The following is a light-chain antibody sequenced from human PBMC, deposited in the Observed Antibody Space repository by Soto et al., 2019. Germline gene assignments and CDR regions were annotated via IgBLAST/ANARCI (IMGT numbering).Light chain of an antibody. CDR2: WAS. CDR1: QTVLYSSNNKNY. CDR3: QQYCSAPLT. V-gene: IGKV4-1*01. J-gene: IGKJ4*01. Sequence: DIVLTQSPDSLAVSLGERATINCKSSQTVLYSSNNKNYLAWYQQRPRQPPKLLIYWASTRESGVPDRFSGSGSGTDFTLTISSLQAEDEAVYYCQQYCSAPLTFGGGTKVEIK.